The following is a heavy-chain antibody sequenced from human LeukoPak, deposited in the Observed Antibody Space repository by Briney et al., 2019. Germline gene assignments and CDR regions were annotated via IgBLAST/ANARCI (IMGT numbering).Heavy chain of an antibody. CDR2: IYYSGST. V-gene: IGHV4-39*07. CDR3: ARRKRWLDY. J-gene: IGHJ4*02. Sequence: PSETLSLTCTVSGGSISSSSYYWGWIRQPPGKGLEWIGSIYYSGSTYYNPSLKSRVTISVDTSKNQFSLKLSSVTAADTAVYYCARRKRWLDYWGQGTLVTVSS. D-gene: IGHD4-23*01. CDR1: GGSISSSSYY.